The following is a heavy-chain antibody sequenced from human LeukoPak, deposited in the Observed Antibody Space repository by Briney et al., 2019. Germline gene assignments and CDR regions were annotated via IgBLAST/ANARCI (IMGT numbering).Heavy chain of an antibody. CDR3: ARVVYYYGSGSYYDFDY. D-gene: IGHD3-10*01. Sequence: GASVKVSCKASGYTFTGYYMHWVRQAPGQGLEWMGWINPNSGGTNYAQKFQGRVTMTRDTSISTAYMGLSRLRSDDTAVYYCARVVYYYGSGSYYDFDYWGQGTLVTVSS. V-gene: IGHV1-2*02. CDR1: GYTFTGYY. CDR2: INPNSGGT. J-gene: IGHJ4*02.